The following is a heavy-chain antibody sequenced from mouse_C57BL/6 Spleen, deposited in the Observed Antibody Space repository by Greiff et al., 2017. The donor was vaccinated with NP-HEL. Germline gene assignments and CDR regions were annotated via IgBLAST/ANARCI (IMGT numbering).Heavy chain of an antibody. CDR1: GFTFSSYA. J-gene: IGHJ4*01. CDR3: TRDITTVVGYAMDY. V-gene: IGHV5-9-1*02. Sequence: DVMLVESGEGLVKPGGSLKLSCAASGFTFSSYAMSWVRQTPEKRLEWVAYISSGGDYIYYADTVKGRFTISRDNARNTLYLQMSSLKSEDTAMYYCTRDITTVVGYAMDYWGQGTSVTVSS. CDR2: ISSGGDYI. D-gene: IGHD1-1*01.